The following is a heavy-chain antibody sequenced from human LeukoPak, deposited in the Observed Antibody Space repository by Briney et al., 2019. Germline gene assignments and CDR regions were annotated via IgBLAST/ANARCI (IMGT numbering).Heavy chain of an antibody. D-gene: IGHD3-10*01. CDR1: GGSINSGSYY. Sequence: SQTLSLTCTVSGGSINSGSYYYHWIRQPAGKGLEWIGRIYTSGSTIYNPSLKSRVTISVDTSKNQVSLKLTSVTAADTAVYYCATSRFSGGLGRFDPWGQGTLVTVSS. CDR2: IYTSGST. J-gene: IGHJ5*02. V-gene: IGHV4-61*02. CDR3: ATSRFSGGLGRFDP.